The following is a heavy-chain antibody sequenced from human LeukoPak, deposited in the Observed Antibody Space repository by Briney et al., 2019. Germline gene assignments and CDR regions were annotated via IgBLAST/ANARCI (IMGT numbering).Heavy chain of an antibody. CDR3: AKAYRPRYYYANFDY. CDR1: GFTFSSYA. V-gene: IGHV3-23*01. J-gene: IGHJ4*02. Sequence: PGGSLRLSCAASGFTFSSYAMSWVRQAPGKGLEWVSAISGSGGSTYYADSVKGRFTISRDNSKNTLYLQMNSLRAEDTAVYYCAKAYRPRYYYANFDYWGQGTLVTVSS. CDR2: ISGSGGST. D-gene: IGHD3-10*01.